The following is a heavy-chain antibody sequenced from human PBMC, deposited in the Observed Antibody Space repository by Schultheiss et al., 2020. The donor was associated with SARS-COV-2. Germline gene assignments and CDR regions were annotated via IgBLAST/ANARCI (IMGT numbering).Heavy chain of an antibody. CDR2: IYYSGST. CDR3: ARKTQLLYAFDI. Sequence: SQTLSLTCIVSGGSISSYYWSWIRQPPGKGLEWIGYIYYSGSTYYNPSLKSRVTISVDTSKNQFSLKLSSVTAADTAVYYCARKTQLLYAFDIWGQGTMVTVSS. J-gene: IGHJ3*02. CDR1: GGSISSYY. V-gene: IGHV4-59*08. D-gene: IGHD2-2*01.